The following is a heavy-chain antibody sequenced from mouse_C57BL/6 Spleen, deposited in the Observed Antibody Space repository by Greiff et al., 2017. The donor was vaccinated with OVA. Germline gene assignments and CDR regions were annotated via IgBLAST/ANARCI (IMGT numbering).Heavy chain of an antibody. J-gene: IGHJ4*01. V-gene: IGHV2-9-1*01. CDR1: GFSLTSYA. CDR2: IWTGGGT. CDR3: ARNLNYGSSYEAMDY. Sequence: VQLQQSGPGLVAPSQSLSITCTVSGFSLTSYAISWVRQPPGKGLEWLGVIWTGGGTNYNSALKSRLSISKDNSKSQVFLKMNSLQTDDTARYYCARNLNYGSSYEAMDYWGQGTSVTVSS. D-gene: IGHD1-1*01.